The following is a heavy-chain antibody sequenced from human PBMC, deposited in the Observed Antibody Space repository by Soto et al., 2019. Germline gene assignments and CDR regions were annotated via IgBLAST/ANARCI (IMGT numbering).Heavy chain of an antibody. D-gene: IGHD3-22*01. CDR2: INHSGST. CDR3: ARDVTYYYDSSGPGYNWFDP. Sequence: SETLSLTCAVYGGSFSGYYWSWIRQPPGKGLDWIGEINHSGSTNYNPSLKSRVTISVDTSKNQFSLKLSSVTAADTAVYYCARDVTYYYDSSGPGYNWFDPWGQGTLVTVSS. J-gene: IGHJ5*02. CDR1: GGSFSGYY. V-gene: IGHV4-34*01.